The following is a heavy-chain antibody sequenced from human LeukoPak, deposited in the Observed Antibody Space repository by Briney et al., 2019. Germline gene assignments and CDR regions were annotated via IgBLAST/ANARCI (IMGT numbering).Heavy chain of an antibody. CDR1: GFTFDDYA. V-gene: IGHV3-9*01. Sequence: PGGSLRLSCAASGFTFDDYAMHWVRQAPGKGLEWVSGISWNSGSIGYADSVKGRFTISRDNAKNSLYLQMNSLRAEDTAVYYCARSPSFKGWFDPWGQGTLVTVSS. CDR3: ARSPSFKGWFDP. J-gene: IGHJ5*02. D-gene: IGHD3-3*02. CDR2: ISWNSGSI.